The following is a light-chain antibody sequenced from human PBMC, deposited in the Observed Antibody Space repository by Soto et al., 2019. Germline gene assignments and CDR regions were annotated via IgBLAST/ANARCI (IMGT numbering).Light chain of an antibody. J-gene: IGKJ3*01. CDR3: YQYGSSRFR. CDR2: GAS. V-gene: IGKV3-20*01. Sequence: EIVLTQSPGTLSLSPGERATLSCRASQSVSSSYLAWYQQKPGQAPRLLIYGASSRATGIPDRFSGSGSGTDFSFSISRLEPGDVADYYCYQYGSSRFRVDPGTNVDI. CDR1: QSVSSSY.